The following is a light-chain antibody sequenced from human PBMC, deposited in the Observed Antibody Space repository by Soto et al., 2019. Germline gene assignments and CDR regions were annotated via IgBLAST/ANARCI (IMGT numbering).Light chain of an antibody. CDR1: SSDIGAYDY. Sequence: QSALTQPASVSGSPGQSITISCTGTSSDIGAYDYVSWFQQYPGKAPTLLIYEVTFRPSGVSSRFSGSKSGNTASLTISGLQTEDEADYYCGSYASATLFFGGGTKVTVL. J-gene: IGLJ2*01. V-gene: IGLV2-14*01. CDR2: EVT. CDR3: GSYASATLF.